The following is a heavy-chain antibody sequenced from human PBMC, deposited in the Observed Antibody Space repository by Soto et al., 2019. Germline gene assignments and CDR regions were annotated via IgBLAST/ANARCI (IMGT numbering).Heavy chain of an antibody. CDR3: AREVVFDYSSDYYYYGMDV. CDR2: IYYSGST. Sequence: QVQLQESGPGLVKPSQTLSLTCTVSGGSISSGDYYWSWIRQPPGKGLEWIGYIYYSGSTNYNPSLKSRVTISVDTSKNQFSLKLSSVTAADTAVYYCAREVVFDYSSDYYYYGMDVWGQGTTVTVSS. D-gene: IGHD3-9*01. V-gene: IGHV4-30-4*01. J-gene: IGHJ6*02. CDR1: GGSISSGDYY.